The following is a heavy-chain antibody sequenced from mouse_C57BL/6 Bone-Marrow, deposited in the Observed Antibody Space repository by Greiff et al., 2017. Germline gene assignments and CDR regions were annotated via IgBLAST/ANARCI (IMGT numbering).Heavy chain of an antibody. CDR2: IDPENGDT. CDR3: TTFWSTYDYDGYYAMDY. J-gene: IGHJ4*01. CDR1: GYTFTSYW. V-gene: IGHV14-4*01. D-gene: IGHD2-4*01. Sequence: VHVKQPGAELVMPGASVKLSCKASGYTFTSYWMHWVKQRPEQGLEWIGWIDPENGDTEYASKFQGKATITADTSSNTAYLQLSSLTSEDTAVYYCTTFWSTYDYDGYYAMDYWGQGTSVTVSS.